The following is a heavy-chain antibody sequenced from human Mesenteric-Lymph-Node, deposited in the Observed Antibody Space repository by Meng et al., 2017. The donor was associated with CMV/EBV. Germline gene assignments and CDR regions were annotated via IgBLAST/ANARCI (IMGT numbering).Heavy chain of an antibody. Sequence: ASVKVSCKASGFIFTDYCIHWVRQAPGQGLEWMGWINPNNGGTHFAQNFQGRVTVTRDTSISVVYLELSRLNSDDTALYYCARGGAVAGYYYSAMDVWGQGTTVTVSS. J-gene: IGHJ6*02. CDR1: GFIFTDYC. D-gene: IGHD6-19*01. CDR3: ARGGAVAGYYYSAMDV. CDR2: INPNNGGT. V-gene: IGHV1-2*02.